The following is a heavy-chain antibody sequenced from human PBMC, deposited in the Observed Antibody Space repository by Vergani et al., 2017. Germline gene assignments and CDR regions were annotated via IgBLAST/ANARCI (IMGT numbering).Heavy chain of an antibody. D-gene: IGHD6-13*01. CDR2: INPNSGGT. V-gene: IGHV1-2*02. J-gene: IGHJ2*01. Sequence: QVQLVQSGAEVKKPGASVKVSCKASGYTFTGYYMHWVRQAPGQGLEWMGWINPNSGGTNYAQKFQGRVTMTRDTSISTAYMELSRLRSDDTAVYYCARHIAAARASYWYFDLWGRGTLVTVSS. CDR1: GYTFTGYY. CDR3: ARHIAAARASYWYFDL.